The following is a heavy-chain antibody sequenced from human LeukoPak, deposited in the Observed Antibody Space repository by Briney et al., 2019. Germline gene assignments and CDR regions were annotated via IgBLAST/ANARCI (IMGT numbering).Heavy chain of an antibody. J-gene: IGHJ5*02. Sequence: ASETLSLTCKVSGYPIGLDYYWVWIRQAPGRGLQWIGGFHRGRIQYNSALKSRVTISIDSSKNQFSLRMWPVTAADTAFYFCARAPSSYESGNGYPNLGWLDPWGQGALVTVSS. V-gene: IGHV4-38-2*02. CDR2: FHRGRI. CDR3: ARAPSSYESGNGYPNLGWLDP. CDR1: GYPIGLDYY. D-gene: IGHD5-24*01.